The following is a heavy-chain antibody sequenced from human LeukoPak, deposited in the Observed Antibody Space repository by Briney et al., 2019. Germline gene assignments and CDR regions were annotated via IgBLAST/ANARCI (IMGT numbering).Heavy chain of an antibody. V-gene: IGHV4-31*03. CDR2: IYYSGST. CDR1: GGSISSGGYY. J-gene: IGHJ4*02. CDR3: ARVSDDFWSGYYKD. Sequence: SESLSLTCTVSGGSISSGGYYWSWIRQHPGKGLVWIGYIYYSGSTYYNPSLKSRVTISVDTSKNQFSLKLSSVTAADTAVYYCARVSDDFWSGYYKDWGQGTLVTVSS. D-gene: IGHD3-3*01.